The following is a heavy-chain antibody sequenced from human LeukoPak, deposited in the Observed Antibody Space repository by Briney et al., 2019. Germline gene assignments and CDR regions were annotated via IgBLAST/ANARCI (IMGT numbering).Heavy chain of an antibody. CDR3: ARDYYMDV. J-gene: IGHJ6*03. CDR2: IYYSGST. V-gene: IGHV4-59*01. Sequence: SSETLSLTCTVSGGSISSYYWSWIRQPPGKGLVWIGYIYYSGSTNYNPSLKSRVTMSVDTSKNQFSLKLSSVTAADTAVYYCARDYYMDVWGKGTTVTVSS. CDR1: GGSISSYY.